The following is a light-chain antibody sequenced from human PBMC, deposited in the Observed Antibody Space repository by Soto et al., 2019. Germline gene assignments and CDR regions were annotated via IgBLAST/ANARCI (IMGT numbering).Light chain of an antibody. V-gene: IGLV2-8*01. Sequence: QSALTQPPSASGSPGMSVSLSCSGTDTDVGRYDYVSWYQQHPGKAPKLLIYEVSKRPSGVPDRFSASKSGNTASLTVSGLQGEDEADYYCMSYASCNSVAFGGGTKVTVL. CDR1: DTDVGRYDY. CDR3: MSYASCNSVA. CDR2: EVS. J-gene: IGLJ2*01.